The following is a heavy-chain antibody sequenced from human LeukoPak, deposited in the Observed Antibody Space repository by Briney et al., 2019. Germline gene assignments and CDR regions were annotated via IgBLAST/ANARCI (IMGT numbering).Heavy chain of an antibody. CDR2: ISGSGGGK. Sequence: GGSLGLSCAASGLTFNSYAMSWVRQAPEKGLEWVATISGSGGGKYYADSVKGRFTISRDDSKHTLYLQMNSLRADDMAVYYCAKDLGRYRNNYFDYWGQGTLVTVSS. J-gene: IGHJ4*02. CDR3: AKDLGRYRNNYFDY. V-gene: IGHV3-23*01. CDR1: GLTFNSYA. D-gene: IGHD1-26*01.